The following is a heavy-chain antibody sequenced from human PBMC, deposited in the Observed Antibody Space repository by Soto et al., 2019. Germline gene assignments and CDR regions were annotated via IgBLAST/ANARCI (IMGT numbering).Heavy chain of an antibody. V-gene: IGHV1-69*02. J-gene: IGHJ6*03. Sequence: QVQLVQSGAEVKKPGSSVKVSCKASGGTFSSYTISWVRQAPGQGLEWMGRIIPILGIANYAQKFQGRVTITADKSTSTAYMELSSLRSEDTAVYYCARSNGGYSGYASHYYDDYIDVWGKGTTVTVSS. CDR3: ARSNGGYSGYASHYYDDYIDV. D-gene: IGHD5-12*01. CDR2: IIPILGIA. CDR1: GGTFSSYT.